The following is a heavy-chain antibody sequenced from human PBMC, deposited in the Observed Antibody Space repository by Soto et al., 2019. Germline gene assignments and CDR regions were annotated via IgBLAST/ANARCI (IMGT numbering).Heavy chain of an antibody. CDR2: ISYSGNT. CDR3: ARAPMVLSRSYFDS. V-gene: IGHV4-59*01. CDR1: GGSISNFY. Sequence: SETLSLTCTVSGGSISNFYWSWIRQPPGKGLEWIGYISYSGNTNYNPSLKSRVSISVDTSKNQLSLNLTSVTAADTAVYYCARAPMVLSRSYFDSWGQGTPVTISS. J-gene: IGHJ4*02. D-gene: IGHD2-8*01.